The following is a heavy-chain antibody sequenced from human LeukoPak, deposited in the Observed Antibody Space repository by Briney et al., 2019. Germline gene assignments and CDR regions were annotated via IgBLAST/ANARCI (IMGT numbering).Heavy chain of an antibody. J-gene: IGHJ4*02. CDR3: ARLRGITIFGVVINPIFDY. Sequence: ASVKVSCKASGYTFTSYGISWVRQAPGRGLEWMGWISAYNGNTNYAQKLQGRVTMTTDTSTSTAYMELRSLRSDDTAVYYCARLRGITIFGVVINPIFDYWGQGTLVTVSS. CDR1: GYTFTSYG. V-gene: IGHV1-18*01. D-gene: IGHD3-3*01. CDR2: ISAYNGNT.